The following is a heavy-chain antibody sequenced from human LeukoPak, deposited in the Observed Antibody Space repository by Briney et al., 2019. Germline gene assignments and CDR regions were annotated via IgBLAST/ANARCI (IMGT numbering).Heavy chain of an antibody. D-gene: IGHD3-22*01. V-gene: IGHV4-4*07. CDR1: GGSISSYY. Sequence: SETLSLTCTVSGGSISSYYWSWIRQPAGKGLEWIGRIYTSGSTNYNPSLKSRVTMSVDKSKNQFSLKLSSVTAADTAVYYCTRDLNYDRTDDAFDIWGQGTMVTVSS. J-gene: IGHJ3*02. CDR3: TRDLNYDRTDDAFDI. CDR2: IYTSGST.